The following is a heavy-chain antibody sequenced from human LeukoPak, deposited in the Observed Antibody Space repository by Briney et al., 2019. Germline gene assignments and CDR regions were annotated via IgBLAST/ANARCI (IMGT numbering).Heavy chain of an antibody. CDR1: GGSISSSNW. CDR3: ARYRGASGYPFDY. J-gene: IGHJ4*02. CDR2: IYRSGST. Sequence: PSETLSLTCAVSGGSISSSNWWSWVRQPPGKGLEWIGEIYRSGSTNYNPSLKSRVTISVDKSKNQFSLKLSSVTAADTAMYYCARYRGASGYPFDYWGQGTLVTVSS. V-gene: IGHV4-4*02. D-gene: IGHD5-12*01.